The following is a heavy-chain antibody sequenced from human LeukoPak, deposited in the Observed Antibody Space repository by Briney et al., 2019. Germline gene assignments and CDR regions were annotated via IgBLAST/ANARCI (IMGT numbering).Heavy chain of an antibody. CDR3: AKPHSSGYPGGAFDI. D-gene: IGHD3-22*01. J-gene: IGHJ3*02. V-gene: IGHV3-7*01. CDR1: GFTFTTHW. CDR2: IKQDGSDK. Sequence: PGGSLRLSCASSGFTFTTHWLGRVRQAPGKGLEGVANIKQDGSDKHYLESVKGRFTISRDNAKNLLYLQMNSLRAEDTAVYYCAKPHSSGYPGGAFDIWGQGTMVTVSS.